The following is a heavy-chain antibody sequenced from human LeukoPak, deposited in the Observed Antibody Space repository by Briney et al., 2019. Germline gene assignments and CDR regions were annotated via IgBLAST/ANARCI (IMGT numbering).Heavy chain of an antibody. CDR1: GGTFSSYA. CDR3: ASPQYYYDSSGLDY. CDR2: IIPILGIA. J-gene: IGHJ4*02. V-gene: IGHV1-69*04. Sequence: GASVKVSCKASGGTFSSYAISWVRQAPGQGLEWMGRIIPILGIANYAQKFQGRVTITADKSTSTAYMELSSLRSEDTAVYYCASPQYYYDSSGLDYWGQGTLVTVSS. D-gene: IGHD3-22*01.